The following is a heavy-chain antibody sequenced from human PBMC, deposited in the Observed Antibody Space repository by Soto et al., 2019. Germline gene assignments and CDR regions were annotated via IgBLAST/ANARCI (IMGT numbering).Heavy chain of an antibody. D-gene: IGHD6-13*01. CDR2: ISYDGSNK. J-gene: IGHJ6*02. CDR3: AKGRSIAAAVSGMDV. Sequence: QVQLVESGGGVVQPGRSLRLSCAASGFTFSSYGMHWVRQAPGKGLEWVAVISYDGSNKYYADSVKGRFTISRDNSKNTLYLQMNSLRAEDTAVYYSAKGRSIAAAVSGMDVWGQGTTVTVSS. CDR1: GFTFSSYG. V-gene: IGHV3-30*18.